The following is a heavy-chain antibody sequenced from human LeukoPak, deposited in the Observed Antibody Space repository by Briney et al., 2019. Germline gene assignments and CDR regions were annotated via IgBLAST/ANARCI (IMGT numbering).Heavy chain of an antibody. CDR1: GGSISSGGYY. Sequence: PSETLSLTCTVSGGSISSGGYYWSWIRQPPGKGLEWIGYIYHSGSTYYNLSLKSRVTISVDRSKNQFSLKLSSVTAADTAVYYCARVAATEELLTHTFDYWGEGTRGTVSS. D-gene: IGHD1-26*01. CDR2: IYHSGST. J-gene: IGHJ4*02. V-gene: IGHV4-30-2*01. CDR3: ARVAATEELLTHTFDY.